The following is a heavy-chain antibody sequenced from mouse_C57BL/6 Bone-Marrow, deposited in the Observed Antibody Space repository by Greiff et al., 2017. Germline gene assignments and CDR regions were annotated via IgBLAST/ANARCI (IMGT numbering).Heavy chain of an antibody. Sequence: QVQLQQSGAELVKPGASVKISCKASGYAFSSYWMNWVKQRPGQGLEWIGQISPGDGDTTYNGKFKGKATLTVDKSSSTASMQLSSLHSEDSAVYFCARGGGSNPWYFDVWGTGTTVTVSS. CDR3: ARGGGSNPWYFDV. V-gene: IGHV1-80*01. CDR2: ISPGDGDT. D-gene: IGHD1-1*01. CDR1: GYAFSSYW. J-gene: IGHJ1*03.